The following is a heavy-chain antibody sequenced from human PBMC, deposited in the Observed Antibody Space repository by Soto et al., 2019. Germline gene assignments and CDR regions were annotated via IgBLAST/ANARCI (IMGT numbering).Heavy chain of an antibody. J-gene: IGHJ4*02. V-gene: IGHV1-8*01. Sequence: ASVKVSCKASGYTFTSYDINWVRQATGQGLEWMGWMNPNSGNTGYAQKFQGRVTMTRNTSISTAYMELSSLRSEDTAVYYCARASWPPRAFDYWGQGTLVTVSS. CDR1: GYTFTSYD. CDR2: MNPNSGNT. CDR3: ARASWPPRAFDY. D-gene: IGHD1-26*01.